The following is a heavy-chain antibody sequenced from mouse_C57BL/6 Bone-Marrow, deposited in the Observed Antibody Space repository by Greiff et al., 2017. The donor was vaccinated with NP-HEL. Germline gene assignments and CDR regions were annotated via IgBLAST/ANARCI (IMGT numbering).Heavy chain of an antibody. V-gene: IGHV14-2*01. J-gene: IGHJ2*01. CDR2: IDPEDGET. Sequence: EVKLVESGAELVKPGASVKLSCTASGFNIKDYYMHWVKQRTEQGLEWIGRIDPEDGETKYAPKFQGKATITADTSSNTAYLQLSSLTSEDTAVYYCARWGLRRGYFDYWGQGTTLTVSS. CDR3: ARWGLRRGYFDY. CDR1: GFNIKDYY. D-gene: IGHD2-4*01.